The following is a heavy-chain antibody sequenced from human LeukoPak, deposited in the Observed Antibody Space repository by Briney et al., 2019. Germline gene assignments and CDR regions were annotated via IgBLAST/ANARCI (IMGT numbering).Heavy chain of an antibody. CDR1: GFTVSNTY. Sequence: GGSLRLSCAASGFTVSNTYMTWVRQAPGKGLEWVSIIYSGGNTYYADSVKGRFTISRDNSKNTLYLQMNSLRAEDTAVYYCARGVYGSGSSFDYWGQGNLVTVSS. J-gene: IGHJ4*02. CDR2: IYSGGNT. CDR3: ARGVYGSGSSFDY. D-gene: IGHD3-10*01. V-gene: IGHV3-66*01.